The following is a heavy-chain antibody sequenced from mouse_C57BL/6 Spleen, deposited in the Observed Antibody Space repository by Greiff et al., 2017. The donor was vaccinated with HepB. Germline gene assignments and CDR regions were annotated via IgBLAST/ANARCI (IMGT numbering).Heavy chain of an antibody. CDR3: ARPPNRDPYYFDY. D-gene: IGHD4-1*01. CDR1: GYTFTSYW. CDR2: INPSNGGT. J-gene: IGHJ2*01. V-gene: IGHV1-53*01. Sequence: QVQLQQPGTELVKPGASVKLSCKASGYTFTSYWMHWVKQRPGQGLEWIGNINPSNGGTNYNEKFKSKATLTVDKSSSTAYMQLSSLTSEDSAVYVCARPPNRDPYYFDYWGQGTTLTVSS.